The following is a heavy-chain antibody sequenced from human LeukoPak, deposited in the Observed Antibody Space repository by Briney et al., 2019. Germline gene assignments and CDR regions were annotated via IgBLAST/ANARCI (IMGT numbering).Heavy chain of an antibody. CDR2: IKQDGSEK. CDR3: ASGLELDY. J-gene: IGHJ4*02. Sequence: AGGSLRLSCAASGFTFRSYWMRWVRQAPGKGLEWVANIKQDGSEKNYVDSVKGRFTISRDNAKNSLYLQMNSLRAEDTAVYYCASGLELDYWGQGTLVTVSS. CDR1: GFTFRSYW. V-gene: IGHV3-7*03.